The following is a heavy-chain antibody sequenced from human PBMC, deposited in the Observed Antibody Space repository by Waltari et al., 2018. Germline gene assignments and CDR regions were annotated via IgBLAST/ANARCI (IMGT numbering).Heavy chain of an antibody. CDR1: GYLFSNYW. CDR2: IDPSDSYI. V-gene: IGHV5-10-1*03. Sequence: EVQFVQSGAEVKKPGESLRISCQVSGYLFSNYWISWVRQMPGKGLEWMGRIDPSDSYIDSSPSFEGHVTISTDRSITTAYLQWSSLRASDSAMYYCARHISGNRYAIDYWGQGTLVTVSS. CDR3: ARHISGNRYAIDY. J-gene: IGHJ4*02. D-gene: IGHD3-3*02.